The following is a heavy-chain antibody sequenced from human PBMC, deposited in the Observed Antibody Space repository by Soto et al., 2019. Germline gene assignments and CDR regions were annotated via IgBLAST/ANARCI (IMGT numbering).Heavy chain of an antibody. CDR2: SRDKAQGYST. CDR3: VRTTYFSDSSVYTRFFDY. D-gene: IGHD3-22*01. V-gene: IGHV3-72*01. Sequence: PGGSLRLSCTVSGFTFSDNYIDWVRQAPGKGLEWVGRSRDKAQGYSTIYAASVKGRFTTSRDESKSSVYLQTNSLKTEDTAIYYCVRTTYFSDSSVYTRFFDYWGQGTLVTVSS. J-gene: IGHJ4*02. CDR1: GFTFSDNY.